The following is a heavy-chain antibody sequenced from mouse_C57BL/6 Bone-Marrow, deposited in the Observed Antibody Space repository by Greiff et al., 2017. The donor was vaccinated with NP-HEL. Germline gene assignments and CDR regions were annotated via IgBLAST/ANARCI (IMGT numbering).Heavy chain of an antibody. CDR2: IFPGSGST. J-gene: IGHJ1*03. V-gene: IGHV1-75*01. D-gene: IGHD1-1*01. CDR3: ARITTVVATEWYFDV. CDR1: GYTFTDYY. Sequence: VQLVESGPELVKPGASVKISCKASGYTFTDYYINWVKQRPGQGLEWIGWIFPGSGSTYYNEKFKGKATLTVDKSSSTAYMLLSSLTSEDSAVYFCARITTVVATEWYFDVWGTGTTVTVSS.